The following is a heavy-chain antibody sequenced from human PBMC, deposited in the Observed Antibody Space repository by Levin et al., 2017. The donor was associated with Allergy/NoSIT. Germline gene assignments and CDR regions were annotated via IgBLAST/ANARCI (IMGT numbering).Heavy chain of an antibody. V-gene: IGHV3-23*01. CDR1: GFTFNSFA. CDR3: TKEGAPVGRTYFDY. D-gene: IGHD1-26*01. Sequence: SCAASGFTFNSFAISWVRQAPGMGLEWVSAISGGGDYIYYADSVKGRFTIFRDNSKNTVYLQMNSLGAEDAALYYCTKEGAPVGRTYFDYWGQGTLVTVSS. CDR2: ISGGGDYI. J-gene: IGHJ4*02.